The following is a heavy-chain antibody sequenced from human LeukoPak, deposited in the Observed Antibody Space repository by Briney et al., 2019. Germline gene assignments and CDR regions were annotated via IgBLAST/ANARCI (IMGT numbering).Heavy chain of an antibody. J-gene: IGHJ4*02. CDR3: ATAGYSSSHTDPHNY. CDR2: FDPEDGET. V-gene: IGHV1-24*01. Sequence: ASVRVSCKVSGYTLTELSMHWVRQAPGKGLEWMGGFDPEDGETIYAQKFQGRVTMTEDTSTDTAYMELSSLRSEDTAVYYCATAGYSSSHTDPHNYWGQGTLVTVSS. D-gene: IGHD6-19*01. CDR1: GYTLTELS.